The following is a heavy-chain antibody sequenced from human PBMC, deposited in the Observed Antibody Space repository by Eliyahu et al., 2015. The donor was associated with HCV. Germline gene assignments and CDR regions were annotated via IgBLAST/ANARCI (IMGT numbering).Heavy chain of an antibody. D-gene: IGHD6-19*01. CDR2: IHYSWST. V-gene: IGHV4-59*01. Sequence: QVQLQESGPGLVKPSETLSLTCTVSGGSITTXYWSWIRQPPGKGLEWIGYIHYSWSTNYNPSLKSRVTISLDTSKNQFSLKLTSVTAADTAVYYCASGGGGIAVAGTGGWFDPWGQGTLVTVSS. J-gene: IGHJ5*02. CDR3: ASGGGGIAVAGTGGWFDP. CDR1: GGSITTXY.